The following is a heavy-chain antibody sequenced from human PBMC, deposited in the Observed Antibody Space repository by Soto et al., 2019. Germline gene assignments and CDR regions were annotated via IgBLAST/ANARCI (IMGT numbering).Heavy chain of an antibody. Sequence: EVQLLESGGDLVQPGGSLRLSCAASGFTFSSYAMSWVRQAPGKGLEWVSTISGRGDDTYYTDSVKGRFTISRDNSKNTRYVHRNSLRAEDTAVYYCARAQPTYSSSYFDYWGQGTLVTVSS. J-gene: IGHJ4*02. CDR1: GFTFSSYA. D-gene: IGHD3-22*01. CDR3: ARAQPTYSSSYFDY. CDR2: ISGRGDDT. V-gene: IGHV3-23*01.